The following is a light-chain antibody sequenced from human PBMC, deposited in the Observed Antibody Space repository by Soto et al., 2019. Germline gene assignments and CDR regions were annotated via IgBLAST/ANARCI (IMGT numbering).Light chain of an antibody. J-gene: IGKJ1*01. CDR1: QSVSRN. CDR2: GAS. CDR3: QQYHNWWT. Sequence: EIAMTQSPATLSVSPGERATLSCRASQSVSRNLAWYQQKPCQAPRLLIYGASTRATGVPTRFSGSGSGTEFTLTVSSLQSEDFAVYYCQQYHNWWTFGQGTKVEIK. V-gene: IGKV3-15*01.